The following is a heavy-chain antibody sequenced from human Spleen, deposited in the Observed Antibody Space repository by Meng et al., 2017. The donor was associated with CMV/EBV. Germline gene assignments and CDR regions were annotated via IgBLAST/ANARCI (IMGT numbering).Heavy chain of an antibody. CDR3: ARGLAAEDYFDY. D-gene: IGHD6-13*01. J-gene: IGHJ4*02. Sequence: SETLSLTCTVSGGSITSNSYYWSWIRQPPGKGLEWIGSIYYSGSTHYNPSLKSRVTISVDTSKNQFSLKLSSVTAADTAVYYCARGLAAEDYFDYWGQGTLVTVSS. CDR1: GGSITSNSYY. V-gene: IGHV4-39*07. CDR2: IYYSGST.